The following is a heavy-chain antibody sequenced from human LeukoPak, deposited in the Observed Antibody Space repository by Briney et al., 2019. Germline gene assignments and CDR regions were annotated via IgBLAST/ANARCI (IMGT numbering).Heavy chain of an antibody. Sequence: GGSLRLSCAASGFTFSSYWMSWVRQAPGKGLEWVANIKQDGSEKYYVDSVKGRFTISRDNAKNSLYLQMNSLKTEDTAVYYCAREFGHNRWYFDYWGQGALVTVSS. V-gene: IGHV3-7*01. CDR1: GFTFSSYW. J-gene: IGHJ4*02. CDR2: IKQDGSEK. D-gene: IGHD5-24*01. CDR3: AREFGHNRWYFDY.